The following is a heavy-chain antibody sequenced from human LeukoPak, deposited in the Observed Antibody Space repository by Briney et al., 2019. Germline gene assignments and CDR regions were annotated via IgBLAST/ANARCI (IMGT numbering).Heavy chain of an antibody. D-gene: IGHD3-10*01. J-gene: IGHJ4*02. V-gene: IGHV3-33*08. CDR2: ISYDGSNK. CDR1: GFTFSSYG. Sequence: GGSLRLSCAASGFTFSSYGMHWVRQAPGKGLEWVAVISYDGSNKYYADSVKGRFTISRDNSKNTLYLQMNSLRAEDTAVYYCARVRSGSARRDYWGQGTLVTVSS. CDR3: ARVRSGSARRDY.